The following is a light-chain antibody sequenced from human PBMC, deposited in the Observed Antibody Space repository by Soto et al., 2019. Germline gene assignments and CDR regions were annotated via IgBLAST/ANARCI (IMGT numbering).Light chain of an antibody. J-gene: IGLJ1*01. Sequence: QSALTQPPSASGTPGQRVTISCSGSSSNVGVNSVYWYQHLPGTAPKLLIYRNDQRPSGVPDRFSGSKSGTSSSLAISGLRFEDEADYYCAAWDDSLRGRLFGTGTKVTVL. CDR3: AAWDDSLRGRL. V-gene: IGLV1-47*01. CDR2: RND. CDR1: SSNVGVNS.